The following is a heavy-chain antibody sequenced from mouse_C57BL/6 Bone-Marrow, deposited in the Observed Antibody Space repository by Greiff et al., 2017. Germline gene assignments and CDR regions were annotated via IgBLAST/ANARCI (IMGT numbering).Heavy chain of an antibody. V-gene: IGHV1-50*01. Sequence: VQLQQPGAELVKPGASVKLSCKASGYTFTSYWMQWVKQRPGQGLEWIGEIDPSDSYTNYNQKFKGKATLTVDTSSSTAYMQLSSLTSEDSAVYYCARSGDGYFDYWGQGTTLTVPS. CDR3: ARSGDGYFDY. D-gene: IGHD2-3*01. J-gene: IGHJ2*01. CDR1: GYTFTSYW. CDR2: IDPSDSYT.